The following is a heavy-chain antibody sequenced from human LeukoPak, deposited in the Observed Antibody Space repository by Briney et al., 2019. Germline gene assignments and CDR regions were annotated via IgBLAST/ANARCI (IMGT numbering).Heavy chain of an antibody. J-gene: IGHJ6*03. D-gene: IGHD6-19*01. CDR2: IKQDGSEK. CDR1: GFTFSSYW. Sequence: GGSLRLSCAASGFTFSSYWMSWVRQAPGKGLEWVANIKQDGSEKYYVDSVKGRFTISRDNSKNTLYLQMNSLRAEDTAVYYCAKEVDSSGWYSHYYMDVWGKGTTVTISS. V-gene: IGHV3-7*01. CDR3: AKEVDSSGWYSHYYMDV.